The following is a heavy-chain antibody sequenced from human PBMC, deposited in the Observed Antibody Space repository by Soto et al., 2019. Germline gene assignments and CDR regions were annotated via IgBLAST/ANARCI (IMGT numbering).Heavy chain of an antibody. Sequence: EVQLLESGGGLVQPGGSLRLSCAASGFTFSNIVMSWVRQAPGKGLEWVSGINDNGGDTYYADSVKGRCTISRDNSKDTLYLQMNRLRAEDTAVYYCTREVYGAARGAMDVWGQGTKVNVSS. J-gene: IGHJ6*02. CDR3: TREVYGAARGAMDV. D-gene: IGHD2-8*01. CDR2: INDNGGDT. CDR1: GFTFSNIV. V-gene: IGHV3-23*01.